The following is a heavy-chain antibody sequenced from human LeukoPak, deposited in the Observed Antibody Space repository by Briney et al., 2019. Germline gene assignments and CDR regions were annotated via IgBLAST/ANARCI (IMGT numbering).Heavy chain of an antibody. CDR2: IIPIFGTA. Sequence: ASVKVSCKASGGTFSSYAISWVRQAPGQGLEWMGGIIPIFGTANYAQKFQGRVTITTDESTSTAYMELGSLRSEDTAVYYCARTYYDFSYYFDYWGQGTLVTVSS. J-gene: IGHJ4*02. V-gene: IGHV1-69*05. CDR1: GGTFSSYA. D-gene: IGHD3-3*01. CDR3: ARTYYDFSYYFDY.